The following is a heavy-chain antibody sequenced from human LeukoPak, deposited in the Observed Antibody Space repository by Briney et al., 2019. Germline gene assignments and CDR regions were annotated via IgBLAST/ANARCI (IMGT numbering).Heavy chain of an antibody. CDR2: ISNSGDTT. CDR3: VKSAGKDGYRDSSDI. D-gene: IGHD5-24*01. V-gene: IGHV3-23*01. J-gene: IGHJ3*02. CDR1: FSNSA. Sequence: GGSLRLSCAASFSNSALNWVRQAPGKGLEWVSTISNSGDTTYYADSVRGRFTISRDNSRNTLYLQMNSLRAEDTAVYYCVKSAGKDGYRDSSDIWGQGTLVTVSS.